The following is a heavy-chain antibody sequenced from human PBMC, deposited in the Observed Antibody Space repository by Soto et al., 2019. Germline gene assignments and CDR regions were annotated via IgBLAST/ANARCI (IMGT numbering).Heavy chain of an antibody. CDR2: ISGSGGST. D-gene: IGHD2-2*01. J-gene: IGHJ3*02. V-gene: IGHV3-23*01. CDR3: AKVSEFGHQLLSLYAFDI. CDR1: GFTFSSYA. Sequence: EVQLLESGGGLVQPGGSLRLSCAASGFTFSSYAMSWVRQAPGKGLEWVSAISGSGGSTYYADSVKGRFTISRDNSKNTLYLQMNSLRAEDTAVYYCAKVSEFGHQLLSLYAFDIWGQGTMVTVSS.